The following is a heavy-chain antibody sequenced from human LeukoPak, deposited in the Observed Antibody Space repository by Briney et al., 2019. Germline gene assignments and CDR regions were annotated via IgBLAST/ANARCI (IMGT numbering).Heavy chain of an antibody. CDR2: INWNGASR. D-gene: IGHD1-26*01. J-gene: IGHJ3*01. CDR3: ARDSLKWEPKTHSFDF. CDR1: GFTFDDYD. Sequence: PGGSLRLSCVASGFTFDDYDMSWVRQAPGQGPEWVSDINWNGASRRYADSVKGRFTISGDNAKKSLYLQMNSLRAEDTALYYCARDSLKWEPKTHSFDFWGQGTMVTVSS. V-gene: IGHV3-20*04.